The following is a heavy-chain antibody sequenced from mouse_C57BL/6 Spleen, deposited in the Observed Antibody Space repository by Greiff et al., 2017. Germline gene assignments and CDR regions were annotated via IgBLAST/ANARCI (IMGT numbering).Heavy chain of an antibody. CDR1: GFTFSDYG. D-gene: IGHD2-3*01. J-gene: IGHJ2*01. CDR2: ISRASSTI. Sequence: EVKLVESGGGLVKPGGSLKLSCAASGFTFSDYGMHWVRQAPGKGLEWVAYISRASSTIYYADAVKGRFTISRDNAKNTLFLQMISLRSEDTDMYYCARRDGYYAFDYWGQGTTLTVSS. V-gene: IGHV5-17*01. CDR3: ARRDGYYAFDY.